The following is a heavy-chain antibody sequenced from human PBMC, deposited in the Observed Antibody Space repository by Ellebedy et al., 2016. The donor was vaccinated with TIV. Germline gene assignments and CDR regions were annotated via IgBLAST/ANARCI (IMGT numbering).Heavy chain of an antibody. CDR3: ARSEGSRGIRTFDV. J-gene: IGHJ3*01. CDR2: IYPGDFDT. D-gene: IGHD3-10*01. Sequence: GESLKISCKGSGYSFSDYWIGWVRQMPGKGLEWMGLIYPGDFDTRSSPSFQGQVTISVDKSFSIAYLQWSSLKASDTAMYYCARSEGSRGIRTFDVWGPGTMVTVSS. V-gene: IGHV5-51*01. CDR1: GYSFSDYW.